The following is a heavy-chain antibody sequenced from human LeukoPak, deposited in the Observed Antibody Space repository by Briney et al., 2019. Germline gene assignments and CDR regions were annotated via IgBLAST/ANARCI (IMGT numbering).Heavy chain of an antibody. CDR1: GGSTSSYY. J-gene: IGHJ5*02. D-gene: IGHD3-22*01. Sequence: PSETLSLTCTVSGGSTSSYYWSWIRQPPGKGLEWIGYIYTSGSTNYNPSLKSRVTISVDTSKNQFSLKLSSVTAADTAVYYCARGVDYYDSSGYLWGQGTLVTVSS. CDR2: IYTSGST. CDR3: ARGVDYYDSSGYL. V-gene: IGHV4-4*09.